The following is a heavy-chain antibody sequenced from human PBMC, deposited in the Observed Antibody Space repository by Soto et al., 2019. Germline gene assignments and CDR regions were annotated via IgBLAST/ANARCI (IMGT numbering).Heavy chain of an antibody. J-gene: IGHJ5*02. V-gene: IGHV1-46*01. CDR1: GYTFTSYY. D-gene: IGHD6-19*01. CDR3: ARDRIRGIAVAGKKNWFDP. CDR2: INPSGGST. Sequence: GASVKVSCKASGYTFTSYYMHWVRQAPGQGLEWVGIINPSGGSTSYAQRFQGRVTMTTDTSTSTAYMELRSLRSDDTAVYYCARDRIRGIAVAGKKNWFDPWGQGTLVTVSS.